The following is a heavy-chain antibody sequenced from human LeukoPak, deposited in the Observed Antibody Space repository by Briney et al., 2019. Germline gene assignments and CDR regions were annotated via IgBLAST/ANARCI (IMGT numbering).Heavy chain of an antibody. CDR2: IYYGGTT. CDR3: ARRGSSGHYGGWFDP. V-gene: IGHV4-59*08. D-gene: IGHD6-19*01. Sequence: SETLSFTCSVSGGSVSSYYWGWIRQPPGKGLEWIGYIYYGGTTYYNPSLKSRVTISVDTSSNHVSLRLTSVTATDTAVYFCARRGSSGHYGGWFDPWGPGTLVTVSS. CDR1: GGSVSSYY. J-gene: IGHJ5*02.